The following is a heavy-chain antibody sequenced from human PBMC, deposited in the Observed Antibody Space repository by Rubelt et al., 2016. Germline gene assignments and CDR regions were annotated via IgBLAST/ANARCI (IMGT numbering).Heavy chain of an antibody. D-gene: IGHD1-1*01. CDR2: IDWDGEQ. J-gene: IGHJ2*01. V-gene: IGHV2-70*10. CDR3: ARIPNWRYWYFDL. CDR1: GFYLSTSGMG. Sequence: QITLKESGPTMVKPTQTLTLTCTFSGFYLSTSGMGVGWIRQPHGKALEWIELIDWDGEQSSSTSLTTRLTISKATSKNQVVLTKTNMDPVETATYYCARIPNWRYWYFDLWGRGTLVTVSS.